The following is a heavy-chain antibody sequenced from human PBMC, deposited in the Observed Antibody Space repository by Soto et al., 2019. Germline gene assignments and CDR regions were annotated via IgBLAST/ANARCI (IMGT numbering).Heavy chain of an antibody. V-gene: IGHV3-30*18. CDR2: LSHDGSNK. CDR3: AKENTFADS. J-gene: IGHJ5*01. CDR1: GFALSSHG. Sequence: QVQLVESGGGVVQPGRSLRLSCAASGFALSSHGMHWVRQAPGKGLEWVAVLSHDGSNKYYAGSVEGRFTISRDDSKNTLYLQMNSLRGEDTAVYYCAKENTFADSWGQGTLVTVSP. D-gene: IGHD2-2*02.